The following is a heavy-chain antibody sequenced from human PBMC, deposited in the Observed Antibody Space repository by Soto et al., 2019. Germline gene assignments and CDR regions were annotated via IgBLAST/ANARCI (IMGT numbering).Heavy chain of an antibody. CDR1: GGSISTYY. J-gene: IGHJ4*02. Sequence: SETLSLTCTVSGGSISTYYWSWIRQPPGKGLEWIGYIYYSGSTNYNPSLKSRVTISVDTSKNQFSLKLSSVTAADTAVYYCARGNDYGDYYFDYWGQGTLVTVSS. CDR3: ARGNDYGDYYFDY. CDR2: IYYSGST. V-gene: IGHV4-59*01. D-gene: IGHD4-17*01.